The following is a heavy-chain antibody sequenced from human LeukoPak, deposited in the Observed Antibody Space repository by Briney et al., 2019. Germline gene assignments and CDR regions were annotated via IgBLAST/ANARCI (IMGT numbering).Heavy chain of an antibody. CDR3: ASRYYYVSSGRPNDSFDI. CDR2: IYYCGST. V-gene: IGHV4-30-4*08. D-gene: IGHD3-22*01. J-gene: IGHJ3*02. Sequence: PSETLSLTCTVSGGSISSGGYYWSWIRQPPGKGLEWIGYIYYCGSTYYDPSLRSRVTISVDTSKNQFPLKLSSVTASDTAVYYCASRYYYVSSGRPNDSFDIGSQGSMVTVYS. CDR1: GGSISSGGYY.